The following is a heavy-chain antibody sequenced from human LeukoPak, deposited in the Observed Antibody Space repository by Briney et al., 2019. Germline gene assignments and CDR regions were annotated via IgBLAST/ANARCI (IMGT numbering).Heavy chain of an antibody. Sequence: SETLSLTCTVFGGSISSYYWSWIRQPPGRGLEWVGYIYYSGSTYYNPSLKSRVTISVDTSRNQFSLRLSSVTAADTAVYYCARHANYDRSARPLDYWGQGTLVTVSS. V-gene: IGHV4-59*08. J-gene: IGHJ4*02. CDR1: GGSISSYY. CDR2: IYYSGST. D-gene: IGHD3-22*01. CDR3: ARHANYDRSARPLDY.